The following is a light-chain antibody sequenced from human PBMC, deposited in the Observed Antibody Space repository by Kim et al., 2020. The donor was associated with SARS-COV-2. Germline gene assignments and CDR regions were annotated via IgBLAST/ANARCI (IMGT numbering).Light chain of an antibody. CDR2: GAS. CDR3: KQYTTSPPAYT. CDR1: QSISSEF. Sequence: EIVLTQSPGTLSLSPGERATLSCRASQSISSEFLAWYQQISGQPPRLLIFGASNRAAGIPDRFSGGGSGTDFTLTITRLEPADSGVYYRKQYTTSPPAYTIGQGTKLEI. V-gene: IGKV3-20*01. J-gene: IGKJ2*01.